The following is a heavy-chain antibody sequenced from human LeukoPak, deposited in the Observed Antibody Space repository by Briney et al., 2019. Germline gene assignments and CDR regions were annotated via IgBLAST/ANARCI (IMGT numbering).Heavy chain of an antibody. CDR3: ARAGGSSSWYDGQFDY. J-gene: IGHJ4*02. Sequence: SETLSLTCTVSGGSISSSSYYWGWIRQPPGKGLEWIGSIYYSGSTYYNPSLKSRVTISVDTSKNQFSLKLSSVTAADTAVYYCARAGGSSSWYDGQFDYWGQGTLVTVSS. CDR1: GGSISSSSYY. V-gene: IGHV4-39*07. CDR2: IYYSGST. D-gene: IGHD6-13*01.